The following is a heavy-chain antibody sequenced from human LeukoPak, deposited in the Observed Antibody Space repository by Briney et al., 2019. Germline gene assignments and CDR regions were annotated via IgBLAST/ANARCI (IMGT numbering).Heavy chain of an antibody. CDR1: GYTITGYY. V-gene: IGHV1-2*02. Sequence: AAVKDTCKAFGYTITGYYIHWVRQAPGQGLEWMGWINPNNGGTNSAQKFQGRVTMTRDTSIGTAYMELNRLTYDDSAVYYCGRDRHWNQGNFDYWGQGTLVNV. CDR2: INPNNGGT. D-gene: IGHD1-1*01. CDR3: GRDRHWNQGNFDY. J-gene: IGHJ4*02.